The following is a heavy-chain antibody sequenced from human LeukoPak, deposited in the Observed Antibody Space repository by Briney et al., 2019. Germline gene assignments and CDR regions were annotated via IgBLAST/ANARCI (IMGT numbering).Heavy chain of an antibody. CDR1: GGTFSSYA. CDR3: SYYCDSSGYLSAFVY. V-gene: IGHV1-69*05. J-gene: IGHJ4*02. CDR2: IIPIFGTA. Sequence: ASVKVSCKASGGTFSSYAISWVRQAPGQGLEWMGGIIPIFGTANYAQKFQGRVTITTDESTSTAYMELSSLRSEDTAVYYCSYYCDSSGYLSAFVYWCQGTLVTVSS. D-gene: IGHD3-22*01.